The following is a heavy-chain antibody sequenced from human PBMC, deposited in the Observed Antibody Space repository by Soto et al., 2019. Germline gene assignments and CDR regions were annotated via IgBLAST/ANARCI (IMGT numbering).Heavy chain of an antibody. J-gene: IGHJ4*02. V-gene: IGHV3-21*01. CDR1: GFPFSTYG. Sequence: EVQVVESGGGRVKPGGSLRLSCAASGFPFSTYGMNWVRQAPGKGLVWVSFISASSNYKYYADSVRGRFTISRDNARNSLYLQMNTLSAEDTAVYYCARGRRSCNSVSCHGAVDYWCQGTLVTVSS. CDR3: ARGRRSCNSVSCHGAVDY. D-gene: IGHD2-2*01. CDR2: ISASSNYK.